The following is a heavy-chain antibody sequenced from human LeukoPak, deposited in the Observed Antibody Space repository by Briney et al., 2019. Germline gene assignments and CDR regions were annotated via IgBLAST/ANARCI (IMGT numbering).Heavy chain of an antibody. CDR2: INANTGNP. D-gene: IGHD4-11*01. CDR1: GYTFTSYA. CDR3: AKVFSNYDWYFDL. Sequence: ASVKVSCKASGYTFTSYAMNWVRQAPGQGLEWMGWINANTGNPTYAQGFTGRFVFSLDSSVSTAYLQISSLKAEDTAVYYCAKVFSNYDWYFDLWGRGTLVTVSS. J-gene: IGHJ2*01. V-gene: IGHV7-4-1*02.